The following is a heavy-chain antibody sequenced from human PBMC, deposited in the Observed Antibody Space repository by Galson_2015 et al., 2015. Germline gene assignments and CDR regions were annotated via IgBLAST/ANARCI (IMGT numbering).Heavy chain of an antibody. J-gene: IGHJ6*02. CDR1: GYRFTNYW. V-gene: IGHV5-51*01. CDR3: ARHRAAGGGYYYGMDV. CDR2: INPGDSDT. D-gene: IGHD6-13*01. Sequence: QSGAEVKKAGESLEISCKTSGYRFTNYWIAWVRQMPGKGLEWMGIINPGDSDTRYSPSLQGQVTISVDKSMSTAYLQWSSLEASDTAMYYCARHRAAGGGYYYGMDVWGQGTTVTVSS.